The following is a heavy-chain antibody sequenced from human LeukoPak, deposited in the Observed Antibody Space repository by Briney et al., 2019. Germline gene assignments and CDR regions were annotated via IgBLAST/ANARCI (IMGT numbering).Heavy chain of an antibody. J-gene: IGHJ4*02. CDR3: AKDQGPGSWAVAGY. CDR2: IRYDGSNK. D-gene: IGHD6-19*01. CDR1: GFTLSSYG. Sequence: PGGSLRLSLPSTGFTLSSYGIHRVRQAPGKGPEGVAFIRYDGSNKYYADSVKGRFTISRDNSKNTLYLQMNSLRPEDTAVYYCAKDQGPGSWAVAGYWGQGALVTVSS. V-gene: IGHV3-30*02.